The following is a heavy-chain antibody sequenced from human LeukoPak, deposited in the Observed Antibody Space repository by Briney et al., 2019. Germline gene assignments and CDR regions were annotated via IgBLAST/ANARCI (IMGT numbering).Heavy chain of an antibody. J-gene: IGHJ6*02. CDR3: ASPACSSTSCYGWFYYGMDV. CDR1: GFTFSSYE. D-gene: IGHD2-2*01. CDR2: ISSSGSTI. Sequence: PGGSLRLSCAASGFTFSSYEMNWVRQAPGKGLEWVSYISSSGSTIYYADSVKGRFTISRDNAKNSLYLQMNSLRAEDTAVYYCASPACSSTSCYGWFYYGMDVWGQGTTVTVSS. V-gene: IGHV3-48*03.